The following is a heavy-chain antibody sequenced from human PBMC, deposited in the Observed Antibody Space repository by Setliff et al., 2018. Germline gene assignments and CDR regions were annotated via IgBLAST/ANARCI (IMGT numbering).Heavy chain of an antibody. J-gene: IGHJ6*04. CDR2: IWYDGSQK. V-gene: IGHV3-33*08. CDR3: ARLPQVVKGGDVEV. Sequence: GGSLRLSCAASGFTISGSAMHWVRQSPGKGLEWVAVIWYDGSQKYHADSVKGRFTVSRDNAKNSLYLQMNSLRAEDTAVYYCARLPQVVKGGDVEVWGKGTTVTVSS. D-gene: IGHD6-6*01. CDR1: GFTISGSA.